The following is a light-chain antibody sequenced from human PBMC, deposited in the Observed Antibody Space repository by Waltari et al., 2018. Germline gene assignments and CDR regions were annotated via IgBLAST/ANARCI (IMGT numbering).Light chain of an antibody. J-gene: IGLJ3*02. Sequence: QSVLTQPPSVSGAPGQRVTISCTGSSSNIGSFYDVHWYQQLPGTAPKLPIYGNSNLPSGVTDRFAGSKSGTSASLAITGLQAEDEADYYCQSFDSSLSAWVFGGGTKLTVL. CDR1: SSNIGSFYD. V-gene: IGLV1-40*01. CDR3: QSFDSSLSAWV. CDR2: GNS.